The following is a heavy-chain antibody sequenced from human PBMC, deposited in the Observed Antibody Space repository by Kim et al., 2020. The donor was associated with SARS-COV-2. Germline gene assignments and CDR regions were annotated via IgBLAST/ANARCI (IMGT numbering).Heavy chain of an antibody. CDR3: ARGQGSYYNDNKRNYYYYGMDV. V-gene: IGHV3-7*03. CDR1: GFTFSSYW. Sequence: GGSLRLSCAASGFTFSSYWMSWVRQAPGKGLEWVANIKQDGSEKYYVDSVKGRFTISRDNAKNSLYLQMNSLRAEDTAVYYCARGQGSYYNDNKRNYYYYGMDVWGQRTTVTVSS. CDR2: IKQDGSEK. D-gene: IGHD3-10*01. J-gene: IGHJ6*02.